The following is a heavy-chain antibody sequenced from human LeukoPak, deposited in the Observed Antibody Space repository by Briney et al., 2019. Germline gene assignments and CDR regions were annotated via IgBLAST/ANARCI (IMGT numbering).Heavy chain of an antibody. CDR3: ATPLDYYDSSGYHQGGD. Sequence: SKTLSLTCTVSGGSISSYYWTWIRQPPGEGLEWIGYIYYIGSTNYNPSLKSRVTISLDTSKNQFSLKVSSVTAADTAVYYCATPLDYYDSSGYHQGGDWGQGTLVTVSS. D-gene: IGHD3-22*01. J-gene: IGHJ4*02. CDR1: GGSISSYY. CDR2: IYYIGST. V-gene: IGHV4-59*01.